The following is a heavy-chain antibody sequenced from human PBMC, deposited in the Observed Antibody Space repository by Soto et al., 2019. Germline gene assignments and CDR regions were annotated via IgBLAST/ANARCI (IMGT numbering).Heavy chain of an antibody. CDR2: INSDGSDT. V-gene: IGHV3-74*01. CDR1: GFTFSSNW. Sequence: EVQLVESGGGLVRPGGSLRLSCAASGFTFSSNWMHWVRQAPGKGLVWVSHINSDGSDTRYADSVKGRFTISRDNAKNTLYRQMNSLRADDTAVYYCARGGPLGAFWGQGTLVTVSS. J-gene: IGHJ4*02. CDR3: ARGGPLGAF.